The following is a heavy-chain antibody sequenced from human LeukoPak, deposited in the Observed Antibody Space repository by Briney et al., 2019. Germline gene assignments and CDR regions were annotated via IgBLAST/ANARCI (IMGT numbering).Heavy chain of an antibody. CDR3: ARPGNPQSDAFDI. CDR1: GYTFTGYY. J-gene: IGHJ3*02. Sequence: RASVKVSCKASGYTFTGYYMHWVRQAPGQGPERMGWINPNSGGTNYAQKFQGRVTMTRDTSISTAYMELSRLRSDDTAVYYCARPGNPQSDAFDIWGQGTMVTVSS. D-gene: IGHD1-14*01. V-gene: IGHV1-2*02. CDR2: INPNSGGT.